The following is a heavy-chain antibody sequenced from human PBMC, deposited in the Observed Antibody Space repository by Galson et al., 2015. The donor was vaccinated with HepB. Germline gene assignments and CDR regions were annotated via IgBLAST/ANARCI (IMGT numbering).Heavy chain of an antibody. CDR2: INPNSGGT. Sequence: SVKVSCKASGYTFTGYYMHWVRQAPGQGLEWMGWINPNSGGTNYAQKFQGRVTMTRDTSISTAYMELSRLRSDDTAVYYCARSRGAIYCSGGSCYSAVSYYFDYWGQGTLVTVSS. D-gene: IGHD2-15*01. CDR3: ARSRGAIYCSGGSCYSAVSYYFDY. CDR1: GYTFTGYY. J-gene: IGHJ4*02. V-gene: IGHV1-2*02.